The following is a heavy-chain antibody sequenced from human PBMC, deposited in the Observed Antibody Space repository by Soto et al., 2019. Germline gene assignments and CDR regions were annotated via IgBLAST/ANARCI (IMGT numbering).Heavy chain of an antibody. Sequence: QVQLVQSGAEVKKPGSSVKVSCKASGGTFSSYTISWVRQAPGQGLEWMGRIIPILGIANYAQKFQGRVTITADESTSTAYMELSSLRSEDTAVYYCARGRAVATIFAPRFDYWGQGTLVTVSS. D-gene: IGHD5-12*01. CDR2: IIPILGIA. CDR3: ARGRAVATIFAPRFDY. V-gene: IGHV1-69*02. CDR1: GGTFSSYT. J-gene: IGHJ4*02.